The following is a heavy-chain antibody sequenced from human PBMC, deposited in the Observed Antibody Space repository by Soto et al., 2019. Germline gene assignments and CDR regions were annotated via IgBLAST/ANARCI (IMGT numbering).Heavy chain of an antibody. D-gene: IGHD2-15*01. CDR3: ASIGGWYDIDF. J-gene: IGHJ4*02. V-gene: IGHV4-61*01. CDR1: GGSVSSWSFH. CDR2: IFYNGTA. Sequence: TSETLALTCSVSGGSVSSWSFHWIWIRQPPVKGLQFIGSIFYNGTANYSPSLKNRVSMSIDTPKSQVFLQLISVAAADTAVYYCASIGGWYDIDFGGQGSMVNVSS.